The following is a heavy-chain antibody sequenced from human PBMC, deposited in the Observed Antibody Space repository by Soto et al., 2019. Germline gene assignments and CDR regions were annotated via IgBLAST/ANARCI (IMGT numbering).Heavy chain of an antibody. Sequence: SETLSLTCTVSGGSISRYYWSWIRQPPGKGLEWIGYIYYSGSTNYNPSLKSRVTISVDTSKNQFSLKLSSVTAADTAVYYCARGPASSSWPPENWFDPWGQGTLVTVSS. J-gene: IGHJ5*02. D-gene: IGHD6-13*01. CDR3: ARGPASSSWPPENWFDP. CDR2: IYYSGST. V-gene: IGHV4-59*01. CDR1: GGSISRYY.